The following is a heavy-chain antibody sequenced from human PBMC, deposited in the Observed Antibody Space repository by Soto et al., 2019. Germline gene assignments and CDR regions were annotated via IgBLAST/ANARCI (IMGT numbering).Heavy chain of an antibody. J-gene: IGHJ1*01. CDR2: IYYSGGT. D-gene: IGHD2-15*01. Sequence: NPSETLSLTCTVSGGSISSGGYYWSWIRQHPGKGLEWIGYIYYSGGTYYNPSLKSRVTISVDTSKNQFSLKLSSVTAADTAVYYCARDQSGGEYFQHWGQGTLVTVSS. CDR3: ARDQSGGEYFQH. V-gene: IGHV4-31*03. CDR1: GGSISSGGYY.